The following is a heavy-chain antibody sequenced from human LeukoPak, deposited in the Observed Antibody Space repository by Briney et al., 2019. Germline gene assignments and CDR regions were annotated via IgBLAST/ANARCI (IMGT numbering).Heavy chain of an antibody. CDR1: GFSVSSDY. J-gene: IGHJ3*02. D-gene: IGHD3-10*01. CDR3: ARLVTAVTGSGTFDI. V-gene: IGHV3-53*01. CDR2: IYTGGST. Sequence: QSGGSQRVSCAASGFSVSSDYMSWVRQAPGKGLEWVSIIYTGGSTYYADSVKGRFTISRDDSKNTLFLQMGSLRAEDSAVYYCARLVTAVTGSGTFDIWGHGTMATVSS.